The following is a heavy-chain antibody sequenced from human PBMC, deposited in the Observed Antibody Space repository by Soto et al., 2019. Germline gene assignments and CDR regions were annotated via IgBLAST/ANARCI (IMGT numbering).Heavy chain of an antibody. CDR2: IYYSGST. Sequence: ETLSLTCTVSGGSISSNYWSWIRQPPGKGLEWIGYIYYSGSTNYNPSLKSRVTISVDTSKNQFSLNLSSVTAADTAVYFCARDESYYYGSGSYYNKHYYYYGMDVWGQGTTVTVSS. CDR3: ARDESYYYGSGSYYNKHYYYYGMDV. J-gene: IGHJ6*02. CDR1: GGSISSNY. V-gene: IGHV4-59*01. D-gene: IGHD3-10*01.